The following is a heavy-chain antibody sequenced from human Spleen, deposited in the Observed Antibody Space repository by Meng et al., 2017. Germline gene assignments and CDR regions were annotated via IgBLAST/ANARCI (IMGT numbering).Heavy chain of an antibody. V-gene: IGHV3-33*01. Sequence: GESLKISCAASGFTFSSYGMHWVRQAPGKGLEWVAAIWYDGSNKYYADSVKGRFTISRDNSKNTLYLQMNSLRAEDTAVYYCARGAVDTAMVTLDAFEIWGQGTMVTVSS. J-gene: IGHJ3*02. CDR3: ARGAVDTAMVTLDAFEI. CDR2: IWYDGSNK. CDR1: GFTFSSYG. D-gene: IGHD5-18*01.